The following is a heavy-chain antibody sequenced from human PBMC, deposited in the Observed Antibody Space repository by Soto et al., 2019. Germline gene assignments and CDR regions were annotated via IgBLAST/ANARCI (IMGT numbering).Heavy chain of an antibody. CDR2: ISFDGKNR. D-gene: IGHD6-25*01. CDR1: GFTFSLYG. J-gene: IGHJ4*02. CDR3: AKGAQAAAVLDH. Sequence: QVQLLESGGGVVQPGRSLKLSCTTSGFTFSLYGMHWVRQAPGKGLEWLAVISFDGKNRYYADSVKGRFTISRDNSTTTLSLQMSNLRADDTAVYFCAKGAQAAAVLDHWGQGALVTVAS. V-gene: IGHV3-30*18.